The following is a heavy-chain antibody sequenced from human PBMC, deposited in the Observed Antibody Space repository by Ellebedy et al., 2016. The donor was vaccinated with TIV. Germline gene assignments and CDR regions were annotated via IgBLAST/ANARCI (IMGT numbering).Heavy chain of an antibody. V-gene: IGHV3-9*01. Sequence: PGGSLRLSCAASGFTFDDHAMHWVRQSPGKGLEWIAGITWNGAFIKYADSVQGRFTISRDSAKNSLYLEMNSLRPEDTALYYCARDRTPRAYFDWFTFYPWGQGTQVTVTS. D-gene: IGHD3-9*01. CDR2: ITWNGAFI. J-gene: IGHJ5*02. CDR1: GFTFDDHA. CDR3: ARDRTPRAYFDWFTFYP.